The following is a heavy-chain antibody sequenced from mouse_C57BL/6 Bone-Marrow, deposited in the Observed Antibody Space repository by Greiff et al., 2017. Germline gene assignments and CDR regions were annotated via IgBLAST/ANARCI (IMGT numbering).Heavy chain of an antibody. V-gene: IGHV14-4*01. D-gene: IGHD1-1*01. CDR1: GFNIKDDY. CDR3: TTSATVDY. Sequence: EVQLQQSGAELVRPGASVKLSCTASGFNIKDDYMLWVKQRPEQGLEWIGWIDPENGDTEYASKFQGKATITADTSSNTAYLQLSSLTSEDTAVYYCTTSATVDYWGQGTTLTVSS. J-gene: IGHJ2*01. CDR2: IDPENGDT.